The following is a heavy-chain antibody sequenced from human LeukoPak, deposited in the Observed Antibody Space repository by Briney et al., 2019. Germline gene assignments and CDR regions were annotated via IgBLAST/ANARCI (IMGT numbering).Heavy chain of an antibody. V-gene: IGHV1-2*02. D-gene: IGHD3-22*01. CDR3: ARARHYYDSSGSYFDY. J-gene: IGHJ4*02. CDR1: GYTFTGYY. Sequence: ASVKVSCKASGYTFTGYYMHWVRQAPGQGLEWMGCINPNSGGTNYAQTFQGRVTMTRDTSISTAYMELSRLRSDDTAVYYCARARHYYDSSGSYFDYWGQRNLVTVSS. CDR2: INPNSGGT.